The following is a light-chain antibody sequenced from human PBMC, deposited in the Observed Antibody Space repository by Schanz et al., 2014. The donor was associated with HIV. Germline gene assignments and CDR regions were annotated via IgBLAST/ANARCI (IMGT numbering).Light chain of an antibody. V-gene: IGLV2-14*01. CDR1: KSDVGGYDY. J-gene: IGLJ3*02. CDR3: SSYTTNGTWL. CDR2: DVN. Sequence: QSALTQPASVSGSPGQSITISCTGTKSDVGGYDYVSWYQQHPGKAPKLIIYDVNYRPSGSSNRFSGSKSGSTASLAIFGLQAEDEADYYCSSYTTNGTWLFGGGTKLTVL.